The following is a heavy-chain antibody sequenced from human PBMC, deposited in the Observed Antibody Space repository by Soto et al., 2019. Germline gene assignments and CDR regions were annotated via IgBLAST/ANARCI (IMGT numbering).Heavy chain of an antibody. CDR3: AKSRGVAVAGTIDY. CDR1: GYSISSGYY. Sequence: SETLSLTCTVSGYSISSGYYWGWIRQPPGKGLEWIGSIYHSGSTYYNPSLKSRVTISGDTSKNQFSLKLSSVTAADTAVYYCAKSRGVAVAGTIDYWGQGTLVTVSS. V-gene: IGHV4-38-2*02. J-gene: IGHJ4*02. D-gene: IGHD6-19*01. CDR2: IYHSGST.